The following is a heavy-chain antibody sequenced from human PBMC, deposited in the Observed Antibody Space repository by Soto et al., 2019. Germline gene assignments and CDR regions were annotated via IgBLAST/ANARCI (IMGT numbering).Heavy chain of an antibody. Sequence: QVQLVQSGAEVKKPGASVKVSCKASGYTFTTYAMHWVRQAPGQRLEWMGWINTANGNTKYSQKIQGRVTITRDTSASTAYMELSSLKSEDTAVFYCARDLGIPYYFNYWGQGTLVTVSS. CDR2: INTANGNT. CDR3: ARDLGIPYYFNY. V-gene: IGHV1-3*04. D-gene: IGHD3-16*01. CDR1: GYTFTTYA. J-gene: IGHJ4*02.